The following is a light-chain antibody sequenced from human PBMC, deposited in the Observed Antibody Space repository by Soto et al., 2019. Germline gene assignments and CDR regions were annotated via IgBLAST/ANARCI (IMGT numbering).Light chain of an antibody. CDR3: CSYAGSSTFVVV. Sequence: QSALTQPASVSGSPGQSITISCTGTSSDVGSYNLVSWYQQHPGKAPKLMIYEGSKRPSGVSNRFSGSKSGNTASLTISGLQPEDEADYYCCSYAGSSTFVVVFGGGTKLTVL. CDR1: SSDVGSYNL. CDR2: EGS. V-gene: IGLV2-23*03. J-gene: IGLJ2*01.